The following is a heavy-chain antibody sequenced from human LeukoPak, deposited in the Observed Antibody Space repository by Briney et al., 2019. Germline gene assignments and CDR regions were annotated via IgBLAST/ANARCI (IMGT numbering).Heavy chain of an antibody. Sequence: PSETLSLTCTVSGGSISSSNYYWGWIRQPPGKGLEWIGSIYYSGSTYYNPSLKSRVSISTDTSKNQVFLQLRSLTAADTAMYYCARSPRGVGVTALDYWGQGTLVTVSS. V-gene: IGHV4-39*07. CDR2: IYYSGST. CDR1: GGSISSSNYY. J-gene: IGHJ4*02. CDR3: ARSPRGVGVTALDY. D-gene: IGHD1-26*01.